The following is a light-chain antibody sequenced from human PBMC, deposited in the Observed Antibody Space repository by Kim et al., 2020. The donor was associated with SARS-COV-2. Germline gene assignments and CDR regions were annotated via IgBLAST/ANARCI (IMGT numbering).Light chain of an antibody. CDR3: QHYGSSLWT. CDR1: QTITSSS. CDR2: GSS. V-gene: IGKV3-20*01. Sequence: LSPGERATLSCRASQTITSSSLGWYQQKPGQAPRLLIYGSSTRATGIPDRFSGSGSGTDFSLTISRLEAEDFAVFYCQHYGSSLWTFGQGTKLEI. J-gene: IGKJ1*01.